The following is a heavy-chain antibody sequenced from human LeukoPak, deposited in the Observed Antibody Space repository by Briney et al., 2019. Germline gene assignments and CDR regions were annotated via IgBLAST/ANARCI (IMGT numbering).Heavy chain of an antibody. J-gene: IGHJ4*02. V-gene: IGHV3-7*01. Sequence: GGSLRLFCAASGFTFGSHWMTWVRQSPGKGLEWVANIQPDGTAKEYVGCVKGRFSIPRDNDENSLYLQMNSLRAEDTAVYYCARWNYDSLTGYYIDYWGQGTLVAVSS. CDR3: ARWNYDSLTGYYIDY. CDR2: IQPDGTAK. D-gene: IGHD3-9*01. CDR1: GFTFGSHW.